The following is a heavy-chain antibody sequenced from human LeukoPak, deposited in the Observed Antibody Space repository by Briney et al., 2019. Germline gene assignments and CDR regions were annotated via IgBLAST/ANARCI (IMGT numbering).Heavy chain of an antibody. V-gene: IGHV3-23*01. J-gene: IGHJ3*02. CDR3: AKSVWWFGELSGGFDI. CDR1: GFTFSTFA. Sequence: GGSLRLSCAASGFTFSTFAMIWVRQPPGKGLEWVSSIFPSGGEIHYADSVRGRFTISRDNSKSTLSLQMNSLRAEDTAIYYCAKSVWWFGELSGGFDIWGQGTMVTVSS. D-gene: IGHD3-10*01. CDR2: IFPSGGEI.